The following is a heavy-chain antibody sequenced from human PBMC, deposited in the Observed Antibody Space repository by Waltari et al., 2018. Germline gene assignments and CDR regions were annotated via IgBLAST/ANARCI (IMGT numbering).Heavy chain of an antibody. CDR3: AKDALGEKQWLLLGAY. CDR2: ISGSGGST. V-gene: IGHV3-23*01. Sequence: EVQLLESGGGLVQPGGSLRLSCAASGFTFSSYAMSWVRQAPGKGLEWVSAISGSGGSTYYTDSVKGRFTISRDNSKNTLYLQMNSLRAEDTAVYYCAKDALGEKQWLLLGAYWGQGILVTVSS. CDR1: GFTFSSYA. J-gene: IGHJ4*02. D-gene: IGHD6-19*01.